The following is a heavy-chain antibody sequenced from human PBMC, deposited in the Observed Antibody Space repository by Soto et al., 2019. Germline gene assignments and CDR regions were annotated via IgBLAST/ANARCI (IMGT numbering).Heavy chain of an antibody. Sequence: ASVKVSCKASGGTFSSYAISWVRQAPGQGLEWMGGIIPIFGTANYAQKFQGRVTITADESTSTAYMELSSLRSEDTAVYYCARHMVRGVITPPGDYWGQGTLVTVSS. CDR2: IIPIFGTA. D-gene: IGHD3-10*01. J-gene: IGHJ4*02. CDR3: ARHMVRGVITPPGDY. V-gene: IGHV1-69*13. CDR1: GGTFSSYA.